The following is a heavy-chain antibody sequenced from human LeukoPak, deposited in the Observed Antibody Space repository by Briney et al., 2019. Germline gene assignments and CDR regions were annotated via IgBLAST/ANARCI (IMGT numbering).Heavy chain of an antibody. Sequence: PGGSLRLSCAASGFTFSSYWMSWVRQAPGKGLEWVANIKQDGSEKYYVDSVKGRFTISRDNAKNSLYLQMNSLKTEDTAVYYCTRGAGSTAVLGDITYYYPMDVWGQGTTVTVSS. V-gene: IGHV3-7*03. CDR1: GFTFSSYW. J-gene: IGHJ6*02. CDR2: IKQDGSEK. CDR3: TRGAGSTAVLGDITYYYPMDV. D-gene: IGHD3-10*01.